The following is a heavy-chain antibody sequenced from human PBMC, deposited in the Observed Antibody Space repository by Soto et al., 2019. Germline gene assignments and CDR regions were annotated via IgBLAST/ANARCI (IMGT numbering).Heavy chain of an antibody. CDR2: IFWNDDE. D-gene: IGHD6-13*01. J-gene: IGHJ5*02. CDR3: AHSRVFDWFDP. CDR1: GFSLSTSEVG. V-gene: IGHV2-5*01. Sequence: SGPTLVNPTQTLTLTSTFSGFSLSTSEVGVGWIRQPPGKALEWLALIFWNDDERYSPSLKSRLTITKDISKNQVVLTMTDMDPVDTATYYCAHSRVFDWFDPWGQGTLVTVSS.